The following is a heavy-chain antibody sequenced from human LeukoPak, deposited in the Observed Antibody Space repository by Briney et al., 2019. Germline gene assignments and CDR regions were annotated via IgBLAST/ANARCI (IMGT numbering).Heavy chain of an antibody. CDR3: ARGDSSSWDPYYFDY. D-gene: IGHD6-13*01. J-gene: IGHJ4*02. CDR1: GGSFSGYY. CDR2: IYYSGST. Sequence: SETLSLTCAVYGGSFSGYYWSWIRQPPGKGLEWIGYIYYSGSTNYNPSLKSRVTISVDTSKNQFSLKLSSVTAADTAVYYCARGDSSSWDPYYFDYWGQGTLVTVSS. V-gene: IGHV4-59*12.